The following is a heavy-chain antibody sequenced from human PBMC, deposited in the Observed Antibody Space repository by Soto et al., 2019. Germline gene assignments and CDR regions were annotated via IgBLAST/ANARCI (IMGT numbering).Heavy chain of an antibody. J-gene: IGHJ6*02. D-gene: IGHD3-22*01. Sequence: PSQTLSLTCAISGDSVSSNSAAWNWIRQSPSRGLEWLGRTYYRSKWYNDYAVSVKSRITINPDTSKNQFSLQLNSVTPEDTAVYYCARAPRITMIVVVKDLGMDVWGQGTTVTVSS. CDR1: GDSVSSNSAA. CDR3: ARAPRITMIVVVKDLGMDV. V-gene: IGHV6-1*01. CDR2: TYYRSKWYN.